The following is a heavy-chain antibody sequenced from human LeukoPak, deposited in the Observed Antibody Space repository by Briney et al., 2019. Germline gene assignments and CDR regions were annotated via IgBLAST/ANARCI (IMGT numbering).Heavy chain of an antibody. CDR2: IKSKTDGGTT. CDR3: ARPPGTSFGFDP. D-gene: IGHD3-16*01. Sequence: GGSLRLSCAASGFTFSNAWMSWVRQAPGKGLEWVGRIKSKTDGGTTDYAAPVKGRSTISRDDSKNTLYLQMNSLRAEDTAVYYCARPPGTSFGFDPWGQGTLVTVSS. V-gene: IGHV3-15*01. J-gene: IGHJ5*02. CDR1: GFTFSNAW.